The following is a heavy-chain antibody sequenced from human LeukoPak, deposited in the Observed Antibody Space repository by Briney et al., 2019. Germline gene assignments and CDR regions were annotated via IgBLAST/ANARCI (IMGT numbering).Heavy chain of an antibody. V-gene: IGHV3-7*03. D-gene: IGHD3-16*01. CDR2: INHNGNVN. Sequence: GGSLRLSCAASGFTFSDAWMNWARQAPGKGLEWVASINHNGNVNYYVDSVKGRFTISRDNAKNSLYLQMSNLRAEDTAVYFCARGGGLDVWGQGATVTVSS. CDR3: ARGGGLDV. J-gene: IGHJ6*02. CDR1: GFTFSDAW.